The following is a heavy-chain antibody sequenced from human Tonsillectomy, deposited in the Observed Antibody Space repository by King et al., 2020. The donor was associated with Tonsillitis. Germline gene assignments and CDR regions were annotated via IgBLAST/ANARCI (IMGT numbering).Heavy chain of an antibody. J-gene: IGHJ6*02. CDR2: ISGSGGST. CDR1: GFTFSSYA. Sequence: VQLVESGGGLVQPGGSLRLSCAASGFTFSSYAMSWVRQAPGKGLEWVSAISGSGGSTYYADSVKGRFTISRDNSKNTLYLQMNSLRAEDTAVYYCATDWGGADFDFWSGYSSSNYYYGMDVWGQGTTVTVSS. CDR3: ATDWGGADFDFWSGYSSSNYYYGMDV. V-gene: IGHV3-23*04. D-gene: IGHD3-3*01.